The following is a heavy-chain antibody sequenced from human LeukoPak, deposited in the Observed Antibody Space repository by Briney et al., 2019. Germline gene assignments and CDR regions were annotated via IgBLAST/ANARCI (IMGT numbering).Heavy chain of an antibody. D-gene: IGHD3-10*01. CDR1: GGSVSSSSYY. Sequence: SETLSLTCTVSGGSVSSSSYYWSWIRQPPGKGLEWIGYVFYGGDTKYNPSLKSRVTISVDTSKSQFSLKLSSVTAADTAAYYCARRGTYYGSGSYFDYWGQGTLITVSS. V-gene: IGHV4-61*01. CDR3: ARRGTYYGSGSYFDY. J-gene: IGHJ4*02. CDR2: VFYGGDT.